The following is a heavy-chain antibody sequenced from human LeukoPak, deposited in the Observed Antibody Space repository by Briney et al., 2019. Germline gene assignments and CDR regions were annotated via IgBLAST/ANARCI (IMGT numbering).Heavy chain of an antibody. Sequence: GGSLRLSCVASGFIFSSYPMNWVRQAPGKGLEWVSSISSSSYIQYADSMKGRFTISRDNVKNSLYLQMNSLRAEDTAVYYCARGYSSGWSNNWFDPWGQGTLVTVSS. CDR2: ISSSSYI. V-gene: IGHV3-21*01. D-gene: IGHD6-19*01. CDR3: ARGYSSGWSNNWFDP. CDR1: GFIFSSYP. J-gene: IGHJ5*02.